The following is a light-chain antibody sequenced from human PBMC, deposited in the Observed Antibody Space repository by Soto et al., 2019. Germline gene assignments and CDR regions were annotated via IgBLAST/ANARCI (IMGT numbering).Light chain of an antibody. CDR2: DTT. J-gene: IGLJ1*01. V-gene: IGLV7-46*01. CDR1: TGAVTNGHY. Sequence: QAVVTQETSLTVSPGGTVTLTCGSSTGAVTNGHYPYWFQQEPGQAPRTLIYDTTNRHSWKPARFSGSLLGGKAALTLSGAQPEDEAEYYCLLSYNGPYVFGTGTKVTVL. CDR3: LLSYNGPYV.